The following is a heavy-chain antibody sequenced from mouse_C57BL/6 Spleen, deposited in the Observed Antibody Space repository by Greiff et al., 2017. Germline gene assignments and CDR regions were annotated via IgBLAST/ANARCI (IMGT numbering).Heavy chain of an antibody. D-gene: IGHD2-4*01. V-gene: IGHV14-2*01. CDR1: GFNIKDYY. CDR2: LDPEDGET. Sequence: EVQLQQSGAELVKPGASVKLSCTASGFNIKDYYMHWVKQRTEQGLEWIGRLDPEDGETTYAPKFQGKATITADTSSNTAYLQLSSLTSEDTAVYYCAGDYDGGAWFAYWGQGTLVTVSA. CDR3: AGDYDGGAWFAY. J-gene: IGHJ3*01.